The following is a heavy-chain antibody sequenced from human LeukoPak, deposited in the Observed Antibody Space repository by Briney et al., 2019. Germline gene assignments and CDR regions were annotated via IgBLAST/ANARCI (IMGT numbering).Heavy chain of an antibody. J-gene: IGHJ4*02. V-gene: IGHV3-15*07. CDR3: STTYYYDSSEGY. D-gene: IGHD3-22*01. CDR1: GLTFSNAW. Sequence: PGGSLRLSCAVSGLTFSNAWMNWVRQAPGKGLEWVGRIKSKTDGGTTDYAAPVKGRFTISRDDSKNTLYLQMNSLKTEDTAVYYCSTTYYYDSSEGYWGQGTLVTVSS. CDR2: IKSKTDGGTT.